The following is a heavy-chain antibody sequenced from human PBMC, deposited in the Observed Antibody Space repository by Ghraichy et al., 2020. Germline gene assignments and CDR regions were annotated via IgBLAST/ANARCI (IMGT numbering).Heavy chain of an antibody. J-gene: IGHJ6*02. CDR1: GFTFSNYA. D-gene: IGHD3-22*01. V-gene: IGHV3-23*01. Sequence: GGSLRLSCAASGFTFSNYAMSWVRQAPGKGLEWVSAISVSGATTYFADSVKGRFTISRDNSKNTLYLQMNSLRAEDTAAYYCAKDRYDSPRYGMGVWGQGTTVIGS. CDR2: ISVSGATT. CDR3: AKDRYDSPRYGMGV.